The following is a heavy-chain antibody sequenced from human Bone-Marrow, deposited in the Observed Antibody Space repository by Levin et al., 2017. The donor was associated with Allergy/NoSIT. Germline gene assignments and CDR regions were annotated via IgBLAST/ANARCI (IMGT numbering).Heavy chain of an antibody. V-gene: IGHV4-30-4*01. CDR3: ATKPDCGGDCYPLGPSFDY. Sequence: SQTLSLTCTVSGGSIRSGDYYWSWIRQPPGKGLEWIGYIYYSGSTYYNPSLKSRVTISVDTSKNQFSLKLSSVTAADTAVYYCATKPDCGGDCYPLGPSFDYWGQGTLVTVSS. D-gene: IGHD2-21*02. CDR2: IYYSGST. J-gene: IGHJ4*02. CDR1: GGSIRSGDYY.